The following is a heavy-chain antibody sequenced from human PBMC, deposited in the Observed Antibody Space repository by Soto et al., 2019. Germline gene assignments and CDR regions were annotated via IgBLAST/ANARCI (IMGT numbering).Heavy chain of an antibody. J-gene: IGHJ4*02. Sequence: QVQLQQWGAGLLKPSETLSLTCAVYGGSFSGYYWTWIRQPPGTGLEWIGEINHSGSTNYNPSLKSRVTISVDPSKYQFSLKLTSVTAVDTAVYYCARDKITGLCDYWGQGTLVTVSS. CDR2: INHSGST. V-gene: IGHV4-34*01. D-gene: IGHD2-8*02. CDR1: GGSFSGYY. CDR3: ARDKITGLCDY.